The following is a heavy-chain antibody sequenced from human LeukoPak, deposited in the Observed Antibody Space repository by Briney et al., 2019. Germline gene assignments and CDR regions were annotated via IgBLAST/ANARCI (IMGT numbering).Heavy chain of an antibody. CDR1: GFTASSNY. Sequence: GGSLRLSCAASGFTASSNYMSWVRQAPGKGLEWGSVIYSGGSTYYADSVKGRFTISRDNSKNTLYLQMNSLRAEDTAVYYCARDSSSWDLYYYMDVWGKGTTVTVSS. J-gene: IGHJ6*03. CDR3: ARDSSSWDLYYYMDV. CDR2: IYSGGST. V-gene: IGHV3-53*01. D-gene: IGHD6-13*01.